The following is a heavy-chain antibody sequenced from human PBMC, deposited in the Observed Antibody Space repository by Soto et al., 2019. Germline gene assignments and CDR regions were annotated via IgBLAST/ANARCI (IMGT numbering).Heavy chain of an antibody. V-gene: IGHV3-30-3*01. J-gene: IGHJ6*02. CDR1: GFTFSSYA. D-gene: IGHD3-3*01. Sequence: GGSLRLSCAASGFTFSSYAMHWVRQAPGKGLEWVAVISYDGSNKYYADSVKGRFTISRDNSKNTLYLQMNSLRAEDTAVYYCARVNYYDFCSCYYEYHYYGMAFCAQGNTVTGS. CDR3: ARVNYYDFCSCYYEYHYYGMAF. CDR2: ISYDGSNK.